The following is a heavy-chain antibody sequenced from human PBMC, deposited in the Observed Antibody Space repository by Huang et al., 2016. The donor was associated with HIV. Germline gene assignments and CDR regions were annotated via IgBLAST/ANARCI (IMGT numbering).Heavy chain of an antibody. CDR3: ARDLWLRDLYYYYYMDV. V-gene: IGHV3-30-3*01. J-gene: IGHJ6*03. CDR1: RFTFSNYA. CDR2: ILYDGSNK. D-gene: IGHD5-12*01. Sequence: QVQLVESGGGVVQPGRSLRLSCAASRFTFSNYAMPWVRQGPGKGLEGVAVILYDGSNKAYADSVKGRFTISRDNSKNTLYLQMNSLRAEDTAVYYCARDLWLRDLYYYYYMDVWGKGTTVTVSS.